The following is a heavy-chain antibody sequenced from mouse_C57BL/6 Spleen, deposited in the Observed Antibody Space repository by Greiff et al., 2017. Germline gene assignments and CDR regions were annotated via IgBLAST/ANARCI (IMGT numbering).Heavy chain of an antibody. CDR1: GYTFTSYW. V-gene: IGHV1-64*01. CDR3: ARTSLYAMDY. Sequence: QVQLQQPGAELVKPGASVKLSCKASGYTFTSYWMHWVKQRPGQGLEWIGMIHPNSGSTKYNEKFKGKATLTVDTSSSTAYMELHSLTSEDSAVYFCARTSLYAMDYWGQGTSVTVSS. D-gene: IGHD6-1*01. J-gene: IGHJ4*01. CDR2: IHPNSGST.